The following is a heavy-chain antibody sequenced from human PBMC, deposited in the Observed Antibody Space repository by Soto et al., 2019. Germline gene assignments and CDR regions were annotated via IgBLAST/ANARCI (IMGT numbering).Heavy chain of an antibody. D-gene: IGHD3-10*01. CDR3: ASDLSGRPDV. V-gene: IGHV3-74*01. Sequence: MRLSCAASGFTFSSYWMHWVRQAPGKGLVWVSRMNEDGGTTDYADSVKGRFTISRDNAKNTLYLQMNSLRVEDTAVYYCASDLSGRPDVWGEGTTVTVSS. CDR2: MNEDGGTT. CDR1: GFTFSSYW. J-gene: IGHJ6*04.